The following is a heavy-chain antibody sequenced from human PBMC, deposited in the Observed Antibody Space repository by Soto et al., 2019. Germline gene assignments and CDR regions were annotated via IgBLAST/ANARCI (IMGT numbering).Heavy chain of an antibody. CDR3: AREPPNTSLFDC. CDR2: IKSSGDIT. Sequence: QVQLVQSGAEVTKPGASVKISCKTSGYTFSTYHMHWVRLAPGQGLEWVGIIKSSGDITLYAQKFQSRVNMSKDTSTSTVYMEVSSLRSEDTAVYYCAREPPNTSLFDCWGQGTQVPVSS. D-gene: IGHD7-27*01. J-gene: IGHJ4*02. V-gene: IGHV1-46*01. CDR1: GYTFSTYH.